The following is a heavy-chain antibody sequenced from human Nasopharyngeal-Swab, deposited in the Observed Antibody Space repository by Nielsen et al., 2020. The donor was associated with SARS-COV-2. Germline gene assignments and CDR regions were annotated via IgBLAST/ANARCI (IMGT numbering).Heavy chain of an antibody. CDR3: TTDFYFDY. Sequence: ESLKISCAASGFIFSASAIHWVRQASGKGLEWGGRIGDKDHNYATTYGASVQGRFTISRDDSKNTAFLQMDSLKSEDTALYYCTTDFYFDYWGQGTLVTVSS. V-gene: IGHV3-73*01. J-gene: IGHJ4*02. CDR1: GFIFSASA. CDR2: IGDKDHNYAT.